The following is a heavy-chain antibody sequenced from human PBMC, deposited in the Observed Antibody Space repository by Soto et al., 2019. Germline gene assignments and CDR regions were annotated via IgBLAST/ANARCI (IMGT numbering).Heavy chain of an antibody. D-gene: IGHD2-15*01. J-gene: IGHJ6*02. Sequence: ESGGGVVQPGRSLRLSCAASGFTFNMYAMHWVRQAPGKGLEWLAVISYDGSQMYYADSVQGRFTISRDNSKNTLYLQMNSLRADDTAVYYCSREVVAPEGYYYGMDVWGQGTTVTVSS. V-gene: IGHV3-30-3*01. CDR2: ISYDGSQM. CDR3: SREVVAPEGYYYGMDV. CDR1: GFTFNMYA.